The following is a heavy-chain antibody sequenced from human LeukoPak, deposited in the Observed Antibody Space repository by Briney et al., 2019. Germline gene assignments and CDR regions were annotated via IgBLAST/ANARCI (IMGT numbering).Heavy chain of an antibody. CDR2: ISGSGGST. V-gene: IGHV3-21*01. CDR3: ARDEVLGYYDSSGYYDYFDY. D-gene: IGHD3-22*01. Sequence: PGGSLRLSCAASGFSFSSSSMNWVRQAPGKGLEWVSAISGSGGSTYYADSVKGRFTISRDNAKNSLYLQMNSLRAEDTAVYYCARDEVLGYYDSSGYYDYFDYWGQGTLVTVSS. CDR1: GFSFSSSS. J-gene: IGHJ4*02.